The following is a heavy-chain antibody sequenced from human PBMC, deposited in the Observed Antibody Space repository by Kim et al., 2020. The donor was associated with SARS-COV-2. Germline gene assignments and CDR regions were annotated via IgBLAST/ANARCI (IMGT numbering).Heavy chain of an antibody. V-gene: IGHV3-30*18. J-gene: IGHJ6*02. Sequence: GGSLRLSCAASGFTFSSYGMHWVRQAPGKGLEWVAVISYDGSNKYYADSVKGRFTISRDNSKNTLYLQMNSLRAEDTAVYYCAKDQKYYVFWSGYFSGLGDAGNYYYWGMDVWGQGTTVTVSS. CDR1: GFTFSSYG. CDR3: AKDQKYYVFWSGYFSGLGDAGNYYYWGMDV. D-gene: IGHD3-3*01. CDR2: ISYDGSNK.